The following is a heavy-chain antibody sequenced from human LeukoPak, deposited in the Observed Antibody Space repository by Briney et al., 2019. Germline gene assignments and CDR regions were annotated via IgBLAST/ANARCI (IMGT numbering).Heavy chain of an antibody. CDR2: FNGGGTYS. Sequence: PGGSLRLSCAASGFSLTNYAMGWVRQAPGKGLEWLSTFNGGGTYSHHADSVKGRLTMSRDTSKNTVYLQMNSLRAEDTAVYYCARCASSGPLYSWFDPWGQGTLVTVSS. J-gene: IGHJ5*02. CDR3: ARCASSGPLYSWFDP. D-gene: IGHD3-22*01. CDR1: GFSLTNYA. V-gene: IGHV3-23*01.